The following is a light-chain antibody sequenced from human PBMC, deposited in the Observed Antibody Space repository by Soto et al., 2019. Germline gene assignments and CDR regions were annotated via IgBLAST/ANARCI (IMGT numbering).Light chain of an antibody. CDR2: GAS. Sequence: EVVLTQSPGTLSLSPGDRATVSCGASQSVTSKLAWYQQKPGQAPRLLISGASNRATGIPARFSGSGSGTDFTLTISSLEPEDFAVYYCQQYDGSKFTFGPGTKVDIK. J-gene: IGKJ3*01. CDR1: QSVTSK. CDR3: QQYDGSKFT. V-gene: IGKV3-20*01.